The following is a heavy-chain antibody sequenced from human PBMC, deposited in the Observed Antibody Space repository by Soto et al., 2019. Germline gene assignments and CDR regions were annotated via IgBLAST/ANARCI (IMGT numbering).Heavy chain of an antibody. D-gene: IGHD3-16*01. V-gene: IGHV4-59*01. CDR2: IYYSGST. CDR3: SRYDGRY. Sequence: SEILSLTCTVSGGSISSYYWSWIRQPAGKGLEWIGYIYYSGSTNYNPSLKSRVTISVDTSKNQFSLKLISVTAADTAVYYCSRYDGRYRGQGNLVPRLL. J-gene: IGHJ4*02. CDR1: GGSISSYY.